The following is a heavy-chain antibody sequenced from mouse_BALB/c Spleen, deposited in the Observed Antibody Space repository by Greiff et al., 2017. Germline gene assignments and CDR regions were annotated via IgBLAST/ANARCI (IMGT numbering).Heavy chain of an antibody. D-gene: IGHD2-4*01. CDR3: ARPRYYDYDGLFAY. CDR2: IWWNDDK. V-gene: IGHV8-8*01. Sequence: QVTLKVSGPGILQPSQTLSLTCSFSGFSLSTSGMSVGWIRQPSGKGLEWLAHIWWNDDKYYNPALKSRLTISKDTSNNQVFLKIASVVTADTATYYCARPRYYDYDGLFAYWGQGTLVTVSA. J-gene: IGHJ3*01. CDR1: GFSLSTSGMS.